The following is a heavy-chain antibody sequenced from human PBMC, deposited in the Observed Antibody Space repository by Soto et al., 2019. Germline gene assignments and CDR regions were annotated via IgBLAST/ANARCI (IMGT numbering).Heavy chain of an antibody. CDR3: ARDRRDGDNDWATNGMDV. J-gene: IGHJ6*02. Sequence: QVQLVQSGAEVKKPGSSVKVSCKASGGTFSSYAISWVRQAPGHGLEWMGGIIPIFGTANYAQKFQGRVTITADESTSTAYMELRSLRSEDRAVYYCARDRRDGDNDWATNGMDVWGQGTTVTVSS. D-gene: IGHD1-26*01. CDR2: IIPIFGTA. V-gene: IGHV1-69*01. CDR1: GGTFSSYA.